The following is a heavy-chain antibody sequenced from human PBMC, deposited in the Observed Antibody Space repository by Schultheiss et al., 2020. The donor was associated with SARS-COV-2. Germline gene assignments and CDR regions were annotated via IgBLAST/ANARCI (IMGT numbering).Heavy chain of an antibody. Sequence: SETLSLTCTVSGGSISSSSYYWAWLRQPPGKGLEWIGHVYYSGSTNYNPSLKSRVTMSVDTSKNQFSLKLTSVTAADTAVYYCAREGAHCDIATCYRWLDPWGQGTLVTVSS. CDR1: GGSISSSSYY. J-gene: IGHJ5*02. CDR2: VYYSGST. V-gene: IGHV4-61*05. D-gene: IGHD2-15*01. CDR3: AREGAHCDIATCYRWLDP.